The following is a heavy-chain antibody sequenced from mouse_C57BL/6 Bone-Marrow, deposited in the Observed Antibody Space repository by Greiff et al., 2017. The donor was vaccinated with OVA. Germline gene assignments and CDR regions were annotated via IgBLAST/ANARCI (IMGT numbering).Heavy chain of an antibody. J-gene: IGHJ4*01. CDR2: INPSTGGT. CDR1: GYSFTGYY. CDR3: ARNYGSSTYAMDY. D-gene: IGHD1-1*01. V-gene: IGHV1-43*01. Sequence: VQLQQSGPELVKPGASVKISCKASGYSFTGYYMPWVKQSSEKSLEWIGEINPSTGGTSYNQKFKGTSTLTVDKSSSTAYMQLKSLTSEDSAVYYCARNYGSSTYAMDYWGQGTSVTVSS.